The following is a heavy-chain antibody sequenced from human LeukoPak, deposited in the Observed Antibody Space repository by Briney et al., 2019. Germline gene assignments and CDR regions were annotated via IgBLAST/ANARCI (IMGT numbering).Heavy chain of an antibody. D-gene: IGHD3-9*01. J-gene: IGHJ4*02. V-gene: IGHV3-23*01. Sequence: PGGSLRLACAAAGFIFRNYAMGWVRQAAGEGREWVSAITGSGDTTYYAGSVEGRFTISRDNSKNTLYVEMTTLRAEDTAVYYCAKWGDYDILTGYYVSDFWGQGTLVTVSS. CDR2: ITGSGDTT. CDR1: GFIFRNYA. CDR3: AKWGDYDILTGYYVSDF.